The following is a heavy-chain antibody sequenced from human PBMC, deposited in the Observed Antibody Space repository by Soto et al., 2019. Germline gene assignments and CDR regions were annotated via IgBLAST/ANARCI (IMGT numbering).Heavy chain of an antibody. CDR3: AGTSWFGELLMPGVDY. D-gene: IGHD3-10*01. Sequence: GGSLRLSCAASGFTVSSNYMSWVRQAPGKGLEWVSVIYSGGSTYYADSGKGRFTISRDNSKNTLYLQMNSLRAEDTAVYYCAGTSWFGELLMPGVDYWGQGTLVTVSS. CDR2: IYSGGST. J-gene: IGHJ4*02. CDR1: GFTVSSNY. V-gene: IGHV3-66*01.